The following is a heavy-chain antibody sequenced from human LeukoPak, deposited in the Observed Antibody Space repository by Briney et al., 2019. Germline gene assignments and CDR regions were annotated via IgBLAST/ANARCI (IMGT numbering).Heavy chain of an antibody. CDR1: GGSFSGYY. V-gene: IGHV4-34*01. Sequence: PSETLSLTCAVYGGSFSGYYWSWIRQPPGKGLESIGEINHSGSTNYNPSLKSRVTISVDTSKNQFSLKLSSVTAADTAVYYCARGGIAVAGSANFDYWGQGTLVTVSS. D-gene: IGHD6-19*01. J-gene: IGHJ4*02. CDR3: ARGGIAVAGSANFDY. CDR2: INHSGST.